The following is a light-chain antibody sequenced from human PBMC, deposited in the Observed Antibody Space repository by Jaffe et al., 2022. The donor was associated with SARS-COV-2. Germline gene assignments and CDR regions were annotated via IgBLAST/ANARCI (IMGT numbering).Light chain of an antibody. CDR1: QSVLSSSNNKNY. J-gene: IGKJ5*01. V-gene: IGKV4-1*01. CDR2: WAS. Sequence: DIVMTQSPDSLAVSLGERATINCKSSQSVLSSSNNKNYLAWFQQKPGQPPKLLVFWASTRESGVPDRFSGSGSGTDFTLTISSLQAEDVAVYYCQQYYGAPITFGQGTRLEI. CDR3: QQYYGAPIT.